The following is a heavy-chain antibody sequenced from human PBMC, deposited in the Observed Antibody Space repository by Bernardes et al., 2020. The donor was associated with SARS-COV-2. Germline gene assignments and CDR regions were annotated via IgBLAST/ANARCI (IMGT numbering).Heavy chain of an antibody. J-gene: IGHJ4*02. CDR2: ISSSSSYI. D-gene: IGHD5-12*01. Sequence: GGSLRLSCAASGFTFSSYSMNWVRQAPGKGLEWVSSISSSSSYIYYADSVKGRFTISRDNAKNSLYLQMNSLRAEDTAVYYCARSYSGYEHFDYWGQGTLVTVSS. CDR1: GFTFSSYS. CDR3: ARSYSGYEHFDY. V-gene: IGHV3-21*01.